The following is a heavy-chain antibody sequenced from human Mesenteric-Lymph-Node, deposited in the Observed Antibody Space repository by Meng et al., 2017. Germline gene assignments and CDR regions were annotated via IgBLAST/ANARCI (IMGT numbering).Heavy chain of an antibody. CDR1: VFTFSGSA. D-gene: IGHD1-26*01. V-gene: IGHV3-73*01. CDR2: VRDKANNYAT. J-gene: IGHJ4*02. CDR3: GSGNYFDY. Sequence: EVQLVDSGGGLVQPGGSLKLYCAASVFTFSGSAMHWVRQASGKGLEWVGRVRDKANNYATSYAESVKGRFTISRDDSRNMAYLQMDSLKTEDTAVYYCGSGNYFDYWGQGTLVTVSS.